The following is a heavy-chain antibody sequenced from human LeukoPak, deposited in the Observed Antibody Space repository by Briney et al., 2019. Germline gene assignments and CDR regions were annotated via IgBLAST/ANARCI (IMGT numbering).Heavy chain of an antibody. CDR1: GYTFTSYD. CDR2: MNPNSGNT. Sequence: ASVKVSCKASGYTFTSYDINWVRQATGEGLEWMGWMNPNSGNTGYAQKFQGRVTMTRNTSISTAYMELSSLRFEDTAVYYCARLSLPNYYGSGSYYNDGPFDYWGQGTLVTVSS. CDR3: ARLSLPNYYGSGSYYNDGPFDY. D-gene: IGHD3-10*01. V-gene: IGHV1-8*01. J-gene: IGHJ4*02.